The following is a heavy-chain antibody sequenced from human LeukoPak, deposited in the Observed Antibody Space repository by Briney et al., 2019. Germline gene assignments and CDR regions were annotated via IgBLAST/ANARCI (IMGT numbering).Heavy chain of an antibody. J-gene: IGHJ4*02. V-gene: IGHV6-1*01. D-gene: IGHD6-13*01. CDR1: GDSVSSNDAA. CDR3: ARDLAVTYSRPFDY. CDR2: TFYRSKWYY. Sequence: SQTLSLTCAISGDSVSSNDAAWNWIRQSPSRGLEWLGRTFYRSKWYYDSAVSVKSRITINPDTSKNQFSLQLNSVTPEDTAVYYRARDLAVTYSRPFDYWGQGTLVTVSS.